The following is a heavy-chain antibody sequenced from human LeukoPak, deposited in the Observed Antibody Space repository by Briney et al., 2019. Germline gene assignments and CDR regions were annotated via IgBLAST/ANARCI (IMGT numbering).Heavy chain of an antibody. CDR3: ARSYSNSVGYYYYYMDV. J-gene: IGHJ6*03. Sequence: SDTLNLTCIASGGSISSGSYYWSLIRQTAGTDLEWIRRIHTSGSTNYNHSIKRRVTISVDTSNNQFSLKLSSVTAGDTDIYYCARSYSNSVGYYYYYMDVWGKGTSVTVSS. CDR1: GGSISSGSYY. D-gene: IGHD4-11*01. CDR2: IHTSGST. V-gene: IGHV4-61*02.